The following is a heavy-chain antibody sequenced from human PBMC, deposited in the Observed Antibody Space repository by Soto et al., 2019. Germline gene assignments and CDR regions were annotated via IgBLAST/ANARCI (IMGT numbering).Heavy chain of an antibody. Sequence: GESLKISCKGSGYSFTSYWIGWVRQMPGKGLEWMGIIYPGDSDTRYSPSFQGQVTISADKSISTAYLQWSSLKASDTAMYYCARLSGLTTVTTTVYYYYGMDVWGQGTTVTVSS. J-gene: IGHJ6*02. CDR2: IYPGDSDT. D-gene: IGHD4-4*01. CDR3: ARLSGLTTVTTTVYYYYGMDV. V-gene: IGHV5-51*01. CDR1: GYSFTSYW.